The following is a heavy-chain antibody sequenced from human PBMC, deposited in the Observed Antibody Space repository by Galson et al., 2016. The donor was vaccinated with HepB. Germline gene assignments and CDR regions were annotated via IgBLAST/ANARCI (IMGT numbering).Heavy chain of an antibody. Sequence: ETLSLTCTVSGGSTLYHYWGWVRQPPQEGLEWLGYIQYSGSANYNPYLKSRVTMSVDTSKNQFSLKVTSVTAADTAVYYCASVRSSPWYFELWGRGTLVAVSS. CDR1: GGSTLYHY. J-gene: IGHJ2*01. CDR2: IQYSGSA. CDR3: ASVRSSPWYFEL. D-gene: IGHD1-26*01. V-gene: IGHV4-59*11.